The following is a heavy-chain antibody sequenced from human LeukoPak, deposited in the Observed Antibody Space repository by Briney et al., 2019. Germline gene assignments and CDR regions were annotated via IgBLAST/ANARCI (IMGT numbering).Heavy chain of an antibody. J-gene: IGHJ4*02. CDR1: GGSFSGYY. CDR3: ARDPRRGCSGGSCYSY. Sequence: PSETLSLTCAVYGGSFSGYYWSWIRQPPGKGLEWIGEINHSGSTNYNPSLKSRVTISVDTSKNQFSLKLSSVTAADTAVYYCARDPRRGCSGGSCYSYWGQGTLVTVSS. V-gene: IGHV4-34*01. CDR2: INHSGST. D-gene: IGHD2-15*01.